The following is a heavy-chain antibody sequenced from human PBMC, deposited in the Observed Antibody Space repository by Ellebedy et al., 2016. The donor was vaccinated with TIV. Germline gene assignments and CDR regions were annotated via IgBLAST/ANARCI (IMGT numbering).Heavy chain of an antibody. Sequence: GESLKISXAASGFTFSSYGMNWVRQAPGKGLEWVAVIWSDGSNKYYADSVKGRFSISRDNSKNTLYLQMNSLRAEDTAVYYCARDLLERRFGRFDYWGQGTLVTVSS. CDR1: GFTFSSYG. CDR2: IWSDGSNK. D-gene: IGHD1-1*01. CDR3: ARDLLERRFGRFDY. J-gene: IGHJ4*02. V-gene: IGHV3-33*08.